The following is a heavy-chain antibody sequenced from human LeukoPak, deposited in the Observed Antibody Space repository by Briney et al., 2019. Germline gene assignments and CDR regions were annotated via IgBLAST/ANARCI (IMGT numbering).Heavy chain of an antibody. CDR1: GGSISSYN. CDR2: IYYSGST. D-gene: IGHD1-26*01. Sequence: SETLSLTCTVSGGSISSYNWSWIRQPPGKGLEWIGYIYYSGSTNYNPSLKSRVTISVDTSKNQFSLKLSSVTAADTAVYYCARALLPYGATTWFDPWGQGTLVTVSS. J-gene: IGHJ5*02. CDR3: ARALLPYGATTWFDP. V-gene: IGHV4-59*01.